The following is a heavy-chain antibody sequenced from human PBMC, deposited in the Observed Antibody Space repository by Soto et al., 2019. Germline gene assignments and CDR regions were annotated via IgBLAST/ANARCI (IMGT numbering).Heavy chain of an antibody. D-gene: IGHD6-6*01. V-gene: IGHV3-23*01. Sequence: EVQMLESGGGLVQPGGSLRLSCAASEFTLSNSAMSWVRQAPGKGLAWVSTITASGGDTFYADSVKGRFTISRDNSKNTLYLQMSSLSAEDTVVYYCAKGRGSSSSALNYWGQGTLVTVSS. CDR2: ITASGGDT. J-gene: IGHJ4*02. CDR3: AKGRGSSSSALNY. CDR1: EFTLSNSA.